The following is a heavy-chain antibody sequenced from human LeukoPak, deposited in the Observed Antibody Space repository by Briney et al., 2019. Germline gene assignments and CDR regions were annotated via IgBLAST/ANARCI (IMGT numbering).Heavy chain of an antibody. CDR3: ASGDPAPYYYYYGMDV. J-gene: IGHJ6*04. Sequence: ASVKVSCKASGGTFSSYAISWVRQAPGQGLEWMGGIIPIFGTANYAQKFQGRVTITADESTSTAYMELSSLRSEDTAVYYCASGDPAPYYYYYGMDVWGKGTTVTVSS. CDR1: GGTFSSYA. D-gene: IGHD7-27*01. CDR2: IIPIFGTA. V-gene: IGHV1-69*01.